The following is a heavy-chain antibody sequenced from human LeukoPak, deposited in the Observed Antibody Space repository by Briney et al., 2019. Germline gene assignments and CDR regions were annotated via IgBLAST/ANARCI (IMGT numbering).Heavy chain of an antibody. D-gene: IGHD3-22*01. CDR1: GFTFSRYW. J-gene: IGHJ4*02. Sequence: PGGSLRLSCAASGFTFSRYWMHWVRQAPGKGLVWVSLIDNDEKITTYADSVKGRFTISRDNAKNTLYLQMNSLRAEDTAVYYCARGRYYDSSGYYGYWGQGTLVTVSS. CDR2: IDNDEKIT. V-gene: IGHV3-74*01. CDR3: ARGRYYDSSGYYGY.